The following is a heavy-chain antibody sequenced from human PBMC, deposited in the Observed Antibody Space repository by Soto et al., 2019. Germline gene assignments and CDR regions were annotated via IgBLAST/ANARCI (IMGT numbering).Heavy chain of an antibody. J-gene: IGHJ4*02. V-gene: IGHV5-51*01. CDR2: IYPGDSDT. CDR1: GYSFTSYW. CDR3: ARQVKGLGPYYDILTGPTRPFDY. D-gene: IGHD3-9*01. Sequence: GESLKISCKGSGYSFTSYWIGWVRQMPGKGLKWMEIIYPGDSDTRYSPSFQGQVTISADKSISTAYLQWSSLKASDTAMYYCARQVKGLGPYYDILTGPTRPFDYWGQGTLVTVSS.